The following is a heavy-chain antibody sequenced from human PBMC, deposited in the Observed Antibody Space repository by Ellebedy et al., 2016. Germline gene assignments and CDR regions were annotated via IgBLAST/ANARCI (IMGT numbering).Heavy chain of an antibody. D-gene: IGHD5-12*01. V-gene: IGHV3-21*06. CDR3: ARDLRAGYGNLDS. J-gene: IGHJ4*02. Sequence: GGSLRLXXAAPGFPFSSYDMNWVRQTPGRGLEWVSSITSRSSYIYYADSVRGRFTISRDNAKNSLYLDMTSLRANDTGLYYCARDLRAGYGNLDSWGQGTLVTVSS. CDR2: ITSRSSYI. CDR1: GFPFSSYD.